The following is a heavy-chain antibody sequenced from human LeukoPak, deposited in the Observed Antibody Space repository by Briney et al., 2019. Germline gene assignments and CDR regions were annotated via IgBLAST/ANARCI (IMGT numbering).Heavy chain of an antibody. J-gene: IGHJ5*02. CDR2: IYYSGST. Sequence: SETLSLTCTVSGGSISSGDYYWSCIRQPPGKGLEWIGYIYYSGSTYYNPSLKSRVTISVDTSKNQFSLKLSSVTAADTAVYYCARGGRDYGDYEESWFDPWSQGTLVTVSS. CDR1: GGSISSGDYY. CDR3: ARGGRDYGDYEESWFDP. V-gene: IGHV4-30-4*01. D-gene: IGHD4-17*01.